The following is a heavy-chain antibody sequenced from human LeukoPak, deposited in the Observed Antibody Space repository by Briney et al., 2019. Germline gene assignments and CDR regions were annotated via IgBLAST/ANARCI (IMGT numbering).Heavy chain of an antibody. Sequence: SETLSLTCAVYGGSFSGYYWSWIRQPPGKGLEWIGEINHSGSTNYNPSLKSRVTISVDTSKNQFSLKVSSVTAADTAVYYCARGLVVVPAANESPPPPHSYGMDVWGQGTTVTVSS. CDR3: ARGLVVVPAANESPPPPHSYGMDV. CDR2: INHSGST. D-gene: IGHD2-2*01. J-gene: IGHJ6*02. V-gene: IGHV4-34*01. CDR1: GGSFSGYY.